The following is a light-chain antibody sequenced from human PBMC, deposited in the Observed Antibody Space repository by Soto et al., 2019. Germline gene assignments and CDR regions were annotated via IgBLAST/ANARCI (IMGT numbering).Light chain of an antibody. CDR1: QSVSSSF. CDR3: QQYNIWPPLT. Sequence: EIVLTQSPGTLSLSPGERATLSCRASQSVSSSFLAWYQQKPGQAPRLLIYGASNRATGIPDRFSGSGSGTDFTLTISRLEPEDFAVYYCQQYNIWPPLTFGGGTKVEIK. J-gene: IGKJ4*01. CDR2: GAS. V-gene: IGKV3-20*01.